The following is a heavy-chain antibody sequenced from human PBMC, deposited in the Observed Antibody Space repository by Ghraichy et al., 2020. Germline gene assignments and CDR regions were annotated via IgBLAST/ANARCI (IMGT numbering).Heavy chain of an antibody. CDR1: GFTFSDYW. D-gene: IGHD1-1*01. Sequence: GGSLRLSCVGSGFTFSDYWMSWVRQPPGKGLEWVANINEDGRTKYFVDSVKGRFTISRDNAKTSMYLQMNSLRVDDTAIYYCARVKLRSYDVSDIWGQGTVV. J-gene: IGHJ3*02. CDR3: ARVKLRSYDVSDI. CDR2: INEDGRTK. V-gene: IGHV3-7*04.